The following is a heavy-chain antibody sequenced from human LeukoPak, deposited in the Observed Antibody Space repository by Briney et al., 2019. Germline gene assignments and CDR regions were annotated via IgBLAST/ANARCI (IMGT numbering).Heavy chain of an antibody. J-gene: IGHJ5*02. CDR2: ISSSSGDI. D-gene: IGHD3-10*01. V-gene: IGHV3-21*01. Sequence: GGSLRLSCAASGFTFSSYSINWVRQAPGKGLEWVSSISSSSGDIYYADSVKGRFTISRDNAKNSLYLQMNSLRAEDTAVYYCASDYGSAPGWFDPWGQGTLVTVSS. CDR1: GFTFSSYS. CDR3: ASDYGSAPGWFDP.